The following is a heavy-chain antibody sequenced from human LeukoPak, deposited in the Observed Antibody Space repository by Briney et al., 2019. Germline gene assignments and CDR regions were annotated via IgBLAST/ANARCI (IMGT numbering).Heavy chain of an antibody. CDR1: GDSIDSHY. D-gene: IGHD4-17*01. CDR2: VYYSGST. CDR3: AREDPQTTVPEGMDV. V-gene: IGHV4-59*11. Sequence: SETLSITCAVSGDSIDSHYWSWIRQTPGKGLDWIGYVYYSGSTNYNPSLKSRVTISVDTSKNQFSLQLRSVTAADTAVYYCAREDPQTTVPEGMDVWGQGTTVTVSS. J-gene: IGHJ6*02.